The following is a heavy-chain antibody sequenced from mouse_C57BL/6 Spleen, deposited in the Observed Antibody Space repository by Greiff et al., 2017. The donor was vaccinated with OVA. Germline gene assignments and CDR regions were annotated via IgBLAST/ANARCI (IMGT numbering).Heavy chain of an antibody. CDR1: GYTFTSYW. CDR2: IDPSDSYT. D-gene: IGHD4-1*02. J-gene: IGHJ1*03. Sequence: QVQLQQPGAELVRPGTSVKLSCKASGYTFTSYWMHWVKQRPGQGLEWIGVIDPSDSYTNYNQKFKGKATLTVDTSSSTAYMQLSSLTSEDSAVYYCARSPPTGTDGYFDVWGTGTTVTVSS. V-gene: IGHV1-59*01. CDR3: ARSPPTGTDGYFDV.